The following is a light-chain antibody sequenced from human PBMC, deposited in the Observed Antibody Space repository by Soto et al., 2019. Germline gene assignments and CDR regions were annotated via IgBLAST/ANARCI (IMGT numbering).Light chain of an antibody. Sequence: IQRTQHPTTLYVCARDRVTVTRLAIQSVSSWVAWYQEKPGRGPKLLIYDASTWQSGVPSRFIGSGSGTEFTLTITSPQPDYFATYYCQHYTTYSPGTLGRG. CDR1: QSVSSW. J-gene: IGKJ1*01. V-gene: IGKV1-5*01. CDR3: QHYTTYSPGT. CDR2: DAS.